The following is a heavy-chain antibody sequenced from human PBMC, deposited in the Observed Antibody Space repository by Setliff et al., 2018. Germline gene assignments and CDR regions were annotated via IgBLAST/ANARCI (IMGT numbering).Heavy chain of an antibody. CDR2: IYYSGST. CDR1: GGSISSHY. V-gene: IGHV4-59*11. Sequence: KTSETLSLTCTVSGGSISSHYWSWIRQPPGKGLEWIGYIYYSGSTNYNPSLKRRVTISVDTSKNQFSLKLSSVTAADTAVYYCARVYDFWSGYYRVGNWFDPWGQGTLVTVSS. CDR3: ARVYDFWSGYYRVGNWFDP. J-gene: IGHJ5*02. D-gene: IGHD3-3*01.